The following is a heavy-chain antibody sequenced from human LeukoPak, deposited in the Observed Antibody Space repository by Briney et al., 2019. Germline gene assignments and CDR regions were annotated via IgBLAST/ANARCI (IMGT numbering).Heavy chain of an antibody. CDR2: ISGSGSTF. D-gene: IGHD1-7*01. J-gene: IGHJ6*03. CDR1: GFTFSDYY. Sequence: GGSLRLSCAASGFTFSDYYVSWLRQTPGKGLEWVSYISGSGSTFYYADSVKGRFTIPRDNAKNSLYLHMNSLRAEDTAVYYCARASRSRFNLNYEYYYYMDVWGKGTTVTVSS. V-gene: IGHV3-11*04. CDR3: ARASRSRFNLNYEYYYYMDV.